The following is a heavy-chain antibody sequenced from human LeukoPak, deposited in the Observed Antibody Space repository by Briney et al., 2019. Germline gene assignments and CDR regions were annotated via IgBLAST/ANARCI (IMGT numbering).Heavy chain of an antibody. J-gene: IGHJ4*02. V-gene: IGHV1-2*02. CDR3: ARDNSSGYYAYDY. Sequence: ASVKVSCKASGYTFTSYYMHWVRQAPGQGLEWIGWTNPNSGGTNYAQKFQGRVTMTRDTSISTAHMELSRLRSDDTAVYYCARDNSSGYYAYDYWGQGTLVTVSS. CDR2: TNPNSGGT. CDR1: GYTFTSYY. D-gene: IGHD3-22*01.